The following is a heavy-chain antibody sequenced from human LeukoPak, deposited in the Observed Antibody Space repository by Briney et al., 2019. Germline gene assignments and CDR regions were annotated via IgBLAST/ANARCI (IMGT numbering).Heavy chain of an antibody. CDR2: ISSSGSTI. CDR1: GFTFSSYE. CDR3: ARSTPRIQLFDY. J-gene: IGHJ4*02. V-gene: IGHV3-48*03. Sequence: GGSLRLSCAASGFTFSSYEMNWVRQAPGKGLEWVSYISSSGSTIYYADSVKGRFTISRDNAKNSLYLQMNSLRAEDTAVYYCARSTPRIQLFDYWGQGTLVTVSS. D-gene: IGHD5-18*01.